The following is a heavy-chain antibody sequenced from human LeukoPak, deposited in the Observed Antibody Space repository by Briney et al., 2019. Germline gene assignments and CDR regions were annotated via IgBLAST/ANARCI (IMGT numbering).Heavy chain of an antibody. D-gene: IGHD3-10*01. V-gene: IGHV5-51*01. CDR2: IYPGDSDT. J-gene: IGHJ5*02. Sequence: GESLKISCKGSGYSFTSYWIGWVRQMPGKGLEWMGIIYPGDSDTRYSPSFQGQVTISADKSISTAYLQWSSLKASDTAMYYCARRNDITMVRGVINWFDPWGQGTLVTVSS. CDR3: ARRNDITMVRGVINWFDP. CDR1: GYSFTSYW.